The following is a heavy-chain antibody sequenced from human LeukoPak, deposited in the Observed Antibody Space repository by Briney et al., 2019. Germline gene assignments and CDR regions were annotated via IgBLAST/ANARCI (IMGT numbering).Heavy chain of an antibody. Sequence: ASVKVSCRASGYTFTGNYMHWVRQAPGQGLEWMGWINPNSGGTNYAQKFQGRVTMTRDTSISTAYMELSRLRSDDTAVYYCARVFGDYGDYGNWGQGTLVTVSS. CDR3: ARVFGDYGDYGN. D-gene: IGHD4-17*01. V-gene: IGHV1-2*02. CDR1: GYTFTGNY. J-gene: IGHJ4*02. CDR2: INPNSGGT.